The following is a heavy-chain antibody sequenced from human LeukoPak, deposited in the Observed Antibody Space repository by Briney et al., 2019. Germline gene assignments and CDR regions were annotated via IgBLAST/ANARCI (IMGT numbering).Heavy chain of an antibody. V-gene: IGHV2-70*11. CDR3: ARISDHYDSSGYSVFDY. Sequence: ESGPALVKPTQTLTLTCTFSGFSLRSSGMCVSWIRQPPGKALEWLARIDWDDDKYYSTSLKTRLIISKDTSKNQVVLTMINMDPVDTATYYCARISDHYDSSGYSVFDYWGQGILVTVSS. CDR2: IDWDDDK. D-gene: IGHD3-22*01. J-gene: IGHJ4*02. CDR1: GFSLRSSGMC.